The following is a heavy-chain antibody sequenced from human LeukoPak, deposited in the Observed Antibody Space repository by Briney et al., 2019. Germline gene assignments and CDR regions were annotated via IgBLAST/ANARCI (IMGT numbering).Heavy chain of an antibody. V-gene: IGHV3-23*01. D-gene: IGHD3-3*01. CDR3: EKGRSGIYYAFDY. J-gene: IGHJ4*02. CDR1: GFTFSTGA. CDR2: LSSSGVST. Sequence: GGSLRLSCAASGFTFSTGAMTWVRQAPGKGLEWVSSLSSSGVSTYYADSVKGRFTISRDDSKSTLYLQMNSLRAEDTALYYCEKGRSGIYYAFDYWGQGTLVTVSS.